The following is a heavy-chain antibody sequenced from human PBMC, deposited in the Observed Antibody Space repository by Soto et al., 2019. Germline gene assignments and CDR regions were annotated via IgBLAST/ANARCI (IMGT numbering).Heavy chain of an antibody. CDR2: ISYDGSNK. Sequence: GGSLRLSCAASGFTLSAYSMNWVRQTPGKGLEWAAVISYDGSNKYYADSVKGRFTISRDNSKNTLYLQMNSLRAEDTAAYYCAKSYSSGWYYFDYWGQGTLVTVSS. J-gene: IGHJ4*02. CDR1: GFTLSAYS. D-gene: IGHD6-19*01. CDR3: AKSYSSGWYYFDY. V-gene: IGHV3-30*18.